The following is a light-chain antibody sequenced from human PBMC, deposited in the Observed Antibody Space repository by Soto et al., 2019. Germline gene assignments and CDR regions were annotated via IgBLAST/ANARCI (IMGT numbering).Light chain of an antibody. V-gene: IGKV1-8*01. J-gene: IGKJ4*01. Sequence: AIRMTQSPSSLSAFTGDRVTITCRASQGISSYLAWYQQKPGKAPKLLIYAASTLQSGVPSRFSGSGSGTDFTLTISCLQSEDFATYYCQQYYSYPLTFGGGTKVEIK. CDR3: QQYYSYPLT. CDR1: QGISSY. CDR2: AAS.